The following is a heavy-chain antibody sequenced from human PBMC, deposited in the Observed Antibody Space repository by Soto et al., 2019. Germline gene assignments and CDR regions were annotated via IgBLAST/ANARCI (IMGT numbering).Heavy chain of an antibody. CDR3: ARVGYYYDSRGYYDY. CDR1: GGSISSYY. Sequence: SETLSLTCTVSGGSISSYYWSWIRQPPGKGLEWIGYIYYSGSTNYNPSLKSRVTISVDTSKNQFSLKLSSVTAADTTVYYCARVGYYYDSRGYYDYWGQGTLVTVSS. D-gene: IGHD3-22*01. CDR2: IYYSGST. J-gene: IGHJ4*02. V-gene: IGHV4-59*01.